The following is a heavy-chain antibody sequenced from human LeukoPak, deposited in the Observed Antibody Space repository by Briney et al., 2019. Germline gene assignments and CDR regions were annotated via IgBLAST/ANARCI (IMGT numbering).Heavy chain of an antibody. D-gene: IGHD3-10*01. Sequence: ASVKVSCKASGYTFTSYGISWVRQAPGQGLEWMGWISAYNGNTNYAQKLQGRVTMTTDTSTSTAYMELRSLRSDDTAVYYCARDQDMYYYGSGSRFDPWGQGTLVTVSS. CDR1: GYTFTSYG. CDR3: ARDQDMYYYGSGSRFDP. V-gene: IGHV1-18*01. CDR2: ISAYNGNT. J-gene: IGHJ5*02.